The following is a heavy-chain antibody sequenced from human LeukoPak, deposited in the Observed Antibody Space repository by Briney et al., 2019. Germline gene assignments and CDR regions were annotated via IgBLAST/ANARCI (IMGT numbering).Heavy chain of an antibody. D-gene: IGHD3-9*01. V-gene: IGHV7-4-1*02. CDR3: ARGVDILTGYGVNWFDP. Sequence: ASVKVSCKASGDTFTSYAMNWVRQAPGQGLEWMGWINTNTGNPTYAQGFTGRFVFSLDTSVSTAYLQISSLKAEDTAVYYCARGVDILTGYGVNWFDPWGQGTLVTVSS. CDR2: INTNTGNP. J-gene: IGHJ5*02. CDR1: GDTFTSYA.